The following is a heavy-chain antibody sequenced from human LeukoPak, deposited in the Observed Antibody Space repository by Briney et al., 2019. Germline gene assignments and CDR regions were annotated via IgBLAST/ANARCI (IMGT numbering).Heavy chain of an antibody. V-gene: IGHV4-4*07. CDR1: GGSISSYY. Sequence: LETLSLTCTVSGGSISSYYWSWIRQPAGKGLEWIGRIYTSGSTNYNPSLKSRVTMSVDTSKNQFSLKLSSVTAADTAVYYCARGGVPAANYYYYGMDVWGQGTTVTVSS. D-gene: IGHD2-2*01. J-gene: IGHJ6*02. CDR2: IYTSGST. CDR3: ARGGVPAANYYYYGMDV.